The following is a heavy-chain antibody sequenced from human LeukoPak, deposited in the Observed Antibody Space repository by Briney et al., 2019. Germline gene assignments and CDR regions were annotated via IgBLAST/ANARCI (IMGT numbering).Heavy chain of an antibody. CDR3: ARDQYCSSTSCYTTHRYYYYYYGMDV. V-gene: IGHV3-23*01. CDR2: ISGSGGST. Sequence: PGGSLRLSCAASGFTFSSYAMSWVRQAPGKGLEWVSAISGSGGSTYYADSVKGRFTISRDNSKNTLYLQMNSLRAEDTAVYYCARDQYCSSTSCYTTHRYYYYYYGMDVWGQGTTVTVSS. CDR1: GFTFSSYA. J-gene: IGHJ6*02. D-gene: IGHD2-2*02.